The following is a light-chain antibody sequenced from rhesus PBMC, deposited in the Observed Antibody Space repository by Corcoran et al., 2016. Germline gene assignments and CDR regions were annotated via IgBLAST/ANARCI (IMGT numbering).Light chain of an antibody. J-gene: IGKJ1*01. CDR3: LQGYSAPWT. Sequence: DIQMTQSPSSLSASVGDRVTITCRARQGISDYSSWYQQKPGNAPTRMFYAASSLESGVPSRFSGSGSGTYFTLTISSLQPEDFAAYYCLQGYSAPWTFGQGTKVEIK. V-gene: IGKV1-36*02. CDR1: QGISDY. CDR2: AAS.